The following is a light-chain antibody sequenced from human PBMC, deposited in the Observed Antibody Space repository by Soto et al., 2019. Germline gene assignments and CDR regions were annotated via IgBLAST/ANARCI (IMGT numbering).Light chain of an antibody. Sequence: DIQMTQAPFSVSASAGDRVTITCRASQGVSTSLAWYQQKPGKAPKLLIYAASSLQSGVPSRFSGTGSGTDFTLTISSLQPEDFATYYYQQAKNFPWTFGQGTKVEIK. CDR1: QGVSTS. V-gene: IGKV1-12*01. CDR3: QQAKNFPWT. J-gene: IGKJ1*01. CDR2: AAS.